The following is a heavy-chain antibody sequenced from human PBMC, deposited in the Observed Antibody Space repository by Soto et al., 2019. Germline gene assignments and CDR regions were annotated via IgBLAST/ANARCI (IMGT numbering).Heavy chain of an antibody. CDR1: GGTFSSYA. D-gene: IGHD6-19*01. Sequence: ASVKVSCKASGGTFSSYAISWVRQAPGQRLEWMGWINAVNGDTIYSQKFQGRVTITRDTSASTAYMDLSSLRSEDTAVYYCARDLRGSGWYDYWGQGTLVTSPQ. V-gene: IGHV1-3*01. CDR3: ARDLRGSGWYDY. CDR2: INAVNGDT. J-gene: IGHJ4*02.